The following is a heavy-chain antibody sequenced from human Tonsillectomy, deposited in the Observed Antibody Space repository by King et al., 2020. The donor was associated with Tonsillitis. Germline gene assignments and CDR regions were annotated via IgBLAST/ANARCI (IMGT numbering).Heavy chain of an antibody. V-gene: IGHV4-59*08. CDR2: IYYSGST. CDR1: GGSISSYY. CDR3: SRHKDFWSGYFTPPDAFDI. J-gene: IGHJ3*02. Sequence: VQLQESGPGLVKPSETLSLTCTVSGGSISSYYWSWIRQPPGKGLEWIGYIYYSGSTNYNPSLKSRVTISVDTSKNQFSLKLSSVTPAETAVYYCSRHKDFWSGYFTPPDAFDIWGQGTMVTVSS. D-gene: IGHD3-3*01.